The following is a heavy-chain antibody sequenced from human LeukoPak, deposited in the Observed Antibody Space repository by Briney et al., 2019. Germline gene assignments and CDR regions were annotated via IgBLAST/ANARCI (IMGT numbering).Heavy chain of an antibody. CDR1: GYTFTNYA. D-gene: IGHD1-26*01. V-gene: IGHV7-4-1*02. CDR3: ARDSWELPFDY. Sequence: ASVKVSCKASGYTFTNYAMNWVRQAPGQGLEWMGWINTNTGNPTYAQGFTGRFVFSLDTSVSTAYLQISSLKTEDTAVYYCARDSWELPFDYWGQGTLVTVSS. CDR2: INTNTGNP. J-gene: IGHJ4*02.